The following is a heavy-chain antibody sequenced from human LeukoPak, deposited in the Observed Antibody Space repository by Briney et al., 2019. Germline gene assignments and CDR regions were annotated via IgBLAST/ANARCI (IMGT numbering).Heavy chain of an antibody. Sequence: SETLSLTCTVSGGSISSSSYYWGWIRQPPGKGLEWIGSIYYSGSTYYNPSLKSRVTISVDTSKNQFSLKLSSVTPADSAVYYCARGGLLFGELPSWGQGTLVTVSS. CDR2: IYYSGST. J-gene: IGHJ5*02. CDR1: GGSISSSSYY. CDR3: ARGGLLFGELPS. D-gene: IGHD3-10*02. V-gene: IGHV4-39*07.